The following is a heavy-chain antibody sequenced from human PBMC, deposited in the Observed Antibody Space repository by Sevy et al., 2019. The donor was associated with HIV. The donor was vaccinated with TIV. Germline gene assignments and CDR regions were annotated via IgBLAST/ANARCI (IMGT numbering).Heavy chain of an antibody. CDR1: GYSFTSHW. CDR3: ATSRSGYFDSSGYYIY. J-gene: IGHJ4*02. V-gene: IGHV5-51*01. D-gene: IGHD3-22*01. CDR2: IFPDDSDT. Sequence: KSGESLKISCQGSGYSFTSHWIGWVRHMPGKGLEWMGIIFPDDSDTRYSPSFQGQVTFSADKSINTAYLQWSSLKASDTAMYYCATSRSGYFDSSGYYIYWGQGTLVTVSS.